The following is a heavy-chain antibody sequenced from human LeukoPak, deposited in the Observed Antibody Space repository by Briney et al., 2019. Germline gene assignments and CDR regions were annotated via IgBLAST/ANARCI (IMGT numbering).Heavy chain of an antibody. CDR2: INHSGST. V-gene: IGHV4-34*01. J-gene: IGHJ4*02. D-gene: IGHD5-24*01. Sequence: SETLSLTCVVYGVSFSGYYWSWIRQPPGKGPEWIGEINHSGSTNYNPSLKSRVTISVDTSKNQFSLKLRSVTAADTAMYYCARTRWLQSLFDYWGQGTLVTVSS. CDR3: ARTRWLQSLFDY. CDR1: GVSFSGYY.